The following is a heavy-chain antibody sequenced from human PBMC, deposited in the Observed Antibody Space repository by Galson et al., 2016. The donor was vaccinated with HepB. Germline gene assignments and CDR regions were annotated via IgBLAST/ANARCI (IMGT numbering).Heavy chain of an antibody. CDR2: LRSDGSTT. CDR3: VKDKVPSLYGVVTDLDY. D-gene: IGHD3-3*01. J-gene: IGHJ4*02. V-gene: IGHV3-64D*08. CDR1: GFTFSTYA. Sequence: SLRLSCAASGFTFSTYAMHWVRQAPRKGLEYVSALRSDGSTTYYADSVKGRFTISRDNSENTVYLQMSSLRPEDTAIYYCVKDKVPSLYGVVTDLDYWGQGTLVTVSS.